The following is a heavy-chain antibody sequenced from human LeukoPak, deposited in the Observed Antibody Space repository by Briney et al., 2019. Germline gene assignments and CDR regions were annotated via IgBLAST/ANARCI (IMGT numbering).Heavy chain of an antibody. CDR3: AREGKRITLVRGVITPRGSYYLDV. Sequence: GGSLRLSCAASGFTFNIYGMNWVRQAPGKGLEWVGRTRNKANSYTTEYAASVKGRFTISRDDSKNSLYLQMNSLKTEDTAVYYCAREGKRITLVRGVITPRGSYYLDVWGKGTTVTVSS. V-gene: IGHV3-72*01. CDR2: TRNKANSYTT. J-gene: IGHJ6*03. CDR1: GFTFNIYG. D-gene: IGHD3-10*01.